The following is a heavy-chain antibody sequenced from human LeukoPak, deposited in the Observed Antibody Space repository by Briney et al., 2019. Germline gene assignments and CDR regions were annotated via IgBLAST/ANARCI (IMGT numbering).Heavy chain of an antibody. Sequence: PSETLSLTCTVSGGSISSYYWSWIRQPPGKGLEWIGYIYYSGSTNYNPSLKSRVTISVDTSKNQFSLKLSSVTAADTAVYYCARSRDGYNINWFDPRGQGTLVTVSS. D-gene: IGHD5-24*01. CDR1: GGSISSYY. CDR2: IYYSGST. V-gene: IGHV4-59*01. CDR3: ARSRDGYNINWFDP. J-gene: IGHJ5*02.